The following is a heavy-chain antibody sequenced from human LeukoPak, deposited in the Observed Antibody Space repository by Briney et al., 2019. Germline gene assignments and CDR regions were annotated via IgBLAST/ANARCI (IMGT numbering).Heavy chain of an antibody. CDR1: GFTFDDYA. D-gene: IGHD6-13*01. CDR3: AKDSGIAAAGTGEYFQH. J-gene: IGHJ1*01. CDR2: ISWNSGSI. V-gene: IGHV3-9*01. Sequence: AGGSLRLSCAASGFTFDDYAMHWVRQAPGKGLEWVSGISWNSGSIGYADSVKGRFTISRDNAKNSLYLQMNSLRAEDTALYYCAKDSGIAAAGTGEYFQHWGQGTLVTVSS.